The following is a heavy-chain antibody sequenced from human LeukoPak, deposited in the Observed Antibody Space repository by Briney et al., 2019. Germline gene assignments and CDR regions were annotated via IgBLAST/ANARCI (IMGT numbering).Heavy chain of an antibody. D-gene: IGHD2-21*02. CDR3: ATGGAYCGGDCYPVDYFDY. Sequence: ASVKVSCKASGYTFTGYYMHWVRQAPGQGLEWMGRINPNSGGTNYAQKFQGRVTMTRDTSISTAYMELSRLRSDDTAVYYCATGGAYCGGDCYPVDYFDYWGQGTLVTAS. CDR2: INPNSGGT. V-gene: IGHV1-2*06. CDR1: GYTFTGYY. J-gene: IGHJ4*02.